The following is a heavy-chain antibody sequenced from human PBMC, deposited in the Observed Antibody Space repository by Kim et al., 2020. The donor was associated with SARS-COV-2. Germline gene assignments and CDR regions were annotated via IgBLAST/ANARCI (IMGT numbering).Heavy chain of an antibody. CDR1: GGTFSSYA. J-gene: IGHJ4*02. CDR3: ASENDPTTVGTRSDY. Sequence: SVKVSCKASGGTFSSYAISWVRQAPGQGLEWMGRIIPILGIANYAQKFQGRVTITADKSTSTAYMELSSLRSEDTAVYYCASENDPTTVGTRSDYWGQGTLVTVSS. D-gene: IGHD4-17*01. CDR2: IIPILGIA. V-gene: IGHV1-69*04.